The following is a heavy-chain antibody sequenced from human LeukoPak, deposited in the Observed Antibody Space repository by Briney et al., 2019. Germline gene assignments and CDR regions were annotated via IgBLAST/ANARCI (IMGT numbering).Heavy chain of an antibody. CDR2: IYHSGST. Sequence: PSETLSLTCAVSDYSISSGYYWGWIRQPPGKGLEWIGSIYHSGSTYYNPSLKSRVTISVDTSKNQFSLKLSSVTAADTAVYYCARQRDVLRFLEWLLYSDYWGQGTLVTVSS. D-gene: IGHD3-3*01. V-gene: IGHV4-38-2*01. CDR3: ARQRDVLRFLEWLLYSDY. J-gene: IGHJ4*02. CDR1: DYSISSGYY.